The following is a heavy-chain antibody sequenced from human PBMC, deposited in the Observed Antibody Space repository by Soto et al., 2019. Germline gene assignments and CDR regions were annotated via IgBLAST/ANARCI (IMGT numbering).Heavy chain of an antibody. CDR3: ARGYYGSGNYYNPPLGMDV. Sequence: QVQLQESGPGLVKPSQTLSLTCTVSGGSISSGGYYWSWIRQHPGKGLEWIGYIYYSGSTYYNPSLTCRVTLSXDXTKNQFSLKLSSVTAADTAVYWCARGYYGSGNYYNPPLGMDVWGQGTTVTVSS. CDR1: GGSISSGGYY. V-gene: IGHV4-31*03. J-gene: IGHJ6*02. D-gene: IGHD3-10*01. CDR2: IYYSGST.